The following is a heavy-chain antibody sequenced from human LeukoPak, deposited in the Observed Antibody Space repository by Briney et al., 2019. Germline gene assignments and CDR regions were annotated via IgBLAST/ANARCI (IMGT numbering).Heavy chain of an antibody. D-gene: IGHD6-19*01. CDR2: IYPSGST. J-gene: IGHJ4*02. CDR3: ARVSIEVAATQAYYFDY. V-gene: IGHV4-4*07. Sequence: SETLSLTCTVFGGSISSYFWSWTRQPAGKGLEWIGRIYPSGSTNYNPSLKSRVTMSVDTSKNQFSLNLRSVTAADTAVYYCARVSIEVAATQAYYFDYWGQGTLVTVSS. CDR1: GGSISSYF.